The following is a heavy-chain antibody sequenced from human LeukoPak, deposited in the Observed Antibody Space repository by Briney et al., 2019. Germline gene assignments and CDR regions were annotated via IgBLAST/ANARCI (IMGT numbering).Heavy chain of an antibody. V-gene: IGHV3-13*01. J-gene: IGHJ4*02. CDR3: ARGGIQVSGIDEFDY. CDR2: IGIRGDT. D-gene: IGHD6-19*01. CDR1: GFTFIDYD. Sequence: GGSLRLSCAASGFTFIDYDMHWVRRVIGKGLEWVSAIGIRGDTHYSGSVEGRFTISRENAESSLYLQMNSLRAEDTAVYYCARGGIQVSGIDEFDYWGQGTLVTVSS.